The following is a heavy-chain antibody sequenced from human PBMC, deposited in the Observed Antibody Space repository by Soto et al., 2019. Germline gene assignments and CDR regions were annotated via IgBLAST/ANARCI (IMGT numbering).Heavy chain of an antibody. CDR3: ARGNWAFDI. Sequence: EVQLVESGGGLVQPGGSLRLSCAASGFTFSDYYMDCVRKAPVKGLEWVGRTRHKAKGYTTQYAASVKGTFTVSREDSKNSRYLRMDGMEAYYSAVYYWARGNWAFDIWGQGTVVIVSS. CDR2: TRHKAKGYTT. J-gene: IGHJ3*02. CDR1: GFTFSDYY. V-gene: IGHV3-72*01.